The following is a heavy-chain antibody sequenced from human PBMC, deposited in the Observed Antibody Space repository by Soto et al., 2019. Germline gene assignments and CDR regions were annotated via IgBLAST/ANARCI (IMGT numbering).Heavy chain of an antibody. Sequence: QVQLVESGGGVVQPGRSLRLSCAASGFTFSSYGMHWVRQAPGKGLEWVAVIWYDGSNKYYADSVKGRFTISRDNSKNTLYLKMNSLRAEDTAVYYCARDYYGMDVWGQGTTVTVSS. V-gene: IGHV3-33*01. CDR3: ARDYYGMDV. J-gene: IGHJ6*02. CDR2: IWYDGSNK. CDR1: GFTFSSYG.